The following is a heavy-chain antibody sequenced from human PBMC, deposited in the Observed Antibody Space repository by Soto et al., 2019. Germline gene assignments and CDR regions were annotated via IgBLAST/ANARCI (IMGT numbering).Heavy chain of an antibody. J-gene: IGHJ6*02. CDR1: GGSFSGYY. Sequence: SETLSLTCAVYGGSFSGYYWSWIRQPPGKGLEWIGEINHSGSTNYNPSLKSRVTISVDTSKNQFSLKLSSVTAADTAVYYCARAGPXITMIVVVIRETYGMDVWGQGTTVTVSS. V-gene: IGHV4-34*01. D-gene: IGHD3-22*01. CDR2: INHSGST. CDR3: ARAGPXITMIVVVIRETYGMDV.